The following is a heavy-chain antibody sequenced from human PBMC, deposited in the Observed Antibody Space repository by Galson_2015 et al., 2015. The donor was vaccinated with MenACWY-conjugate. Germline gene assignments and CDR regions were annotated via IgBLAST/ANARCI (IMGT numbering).Heavy chain of an antibody. CDR3: STVGYCSSTSCYGFRGL. J-gene: IGHJ4*02. D-gene: IGHD2-2*01. CDR1: GFTFSGSA. V-gene: IGHV3-73*01. CDR2: IRSKANSYAT. Sequence: SLRLSCAASGFTFSGSAMHWVRQASGKGLEWVGRIRSKANSYATAYAASVKGRLTISRDDSKNTAYLQMNSLKTEDTAVYYCSTVGYCSSTSCYGFRGLWGQGTLVTVSS.